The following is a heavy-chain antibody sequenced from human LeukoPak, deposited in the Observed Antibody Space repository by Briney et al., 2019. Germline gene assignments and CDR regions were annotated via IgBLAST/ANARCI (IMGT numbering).Heavy chain of an antibody. CDR2: INSDGSST. D-gene: IGHD5-12*01. CDR3: ARVFGAGGYDFGY. V-gene: IGHV3-74*01. J-gene: IGHJ4*02. Sequence: GGSLRLSCATSGFTFRSYWMHWVRQAPGKGLVCVAHINSDGSSTNYADYVKGRFTMSRDNAKNTLYLQMNSLRAEDTAVYYCARVFGAGGYDFGYWGQGTLVTVSS. CDR1: GFTFRSYW.